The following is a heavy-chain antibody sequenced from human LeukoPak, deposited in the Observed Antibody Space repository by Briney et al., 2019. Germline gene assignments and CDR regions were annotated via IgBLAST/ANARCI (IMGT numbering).Heavy chain of an antibody. Sequence: GGSLRLSCAAARFTFSSYGMLWVRQAPGKGLEGGAVLWYDGSNKYYADSVKGRFTISRDNSKNTLYLQMNSLRAEDTAVYYCAKAPYCTNGVCYAFDIWGQGTMVTVSS. CDR1: RFTFSSYG. CDR2: LWYDGSNK. J-gene: IGHJ3*02. V-gene: IGHV3-33*06. CDR3: AKAPYCTNGVCYAFDI. D-gene: IGHD2-8*01.